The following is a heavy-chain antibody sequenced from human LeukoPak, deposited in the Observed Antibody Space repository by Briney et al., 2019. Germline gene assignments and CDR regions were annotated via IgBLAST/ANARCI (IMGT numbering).Heavy chain of an antibody. CDR3: ARDEVGAPTPFDY. Sequence: GGSLRLSCAASGFTFSSFSMNWVRQGPGKGLEWISYISNSASSIQYADSVKGRFTISRDNAENSLYLQMNSLRAEDTAVYYCARDEVGAPTPFDYWGQGTLVTVSS. J-gene: IGHJ4*02. CDR2: ISNSASSI. V-gene: IGHV3-48*01. CDR1: GFTFSSFS. D-gene: IGHD1-26*01.